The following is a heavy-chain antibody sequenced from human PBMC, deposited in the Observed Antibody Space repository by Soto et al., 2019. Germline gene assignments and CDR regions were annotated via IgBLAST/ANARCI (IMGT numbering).Heavy chain of an antibody. J-gene: IGHJ5*02. CDR1: GGTFSSYA. CDR3: ARAYYDILTGYYSLWFDP. D-gene: IGHD3-9*01. V-gene: IGHV1-69*06. CDR2: IIPIFGTA. Sequence: QVQLVQSGAEVKKPGSSVKVSCKASGGTFSSYAITWGRQAPGQGLEWMGGIIPIFGTANYAQKFQGKVTITADKSAGRAYLELSSLRSEDTAVYYCARAYYDILTGYYSLWFDPWGEGALVAVSS.